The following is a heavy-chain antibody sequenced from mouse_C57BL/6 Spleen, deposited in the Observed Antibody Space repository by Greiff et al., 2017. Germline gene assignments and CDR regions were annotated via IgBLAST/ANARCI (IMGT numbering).Heavy chain of an antibody. V-gene: IGHV2-2*01. CDR2: IWSGGST. Sequence: VQLQQSGPGLVQPSQSLSITCTASGFSFTSYGVHWVRQSPGKGLEWLGVIWSGGSTDYNAAFISSLSISKDNSKSKVFFKMNSLQADDTAIYYCATYGNYVWFAYWGQGTMVTVSA. J-gene: IGHJ3*01. CDR1: GFSFTSYG. CDR3: ATYGNYVWFAY. D-gene: IGHD2-10*02.